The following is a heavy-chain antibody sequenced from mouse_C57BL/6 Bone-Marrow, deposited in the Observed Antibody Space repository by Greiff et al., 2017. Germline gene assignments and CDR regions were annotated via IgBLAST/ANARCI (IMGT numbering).Heavy chain of an antibody. D-gene: IGHD2-1*01. Sequence: VQLQESDAELVKPGASVKISCKVSGYTFTDHTIHWMKQRPEQGLEWIGYIYPRDGSTKYNEKFKGKATLTADKSSSTAYMQLNSLTSEDSAVYFCASRIYGKGYFDVWGTGTTVTVSS. J-gene: IGHJ1*03. CDR2: IYPRDGST. CDR3: ASRIYGKGYFDV. CDR1: GYTFTDHT. V-gene: IGHV1-78*01.